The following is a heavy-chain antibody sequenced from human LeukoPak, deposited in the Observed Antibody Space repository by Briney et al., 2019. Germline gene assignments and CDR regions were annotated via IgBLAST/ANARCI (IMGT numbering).Heavy chain of an antibody. CDR3: AKRGVVIRVILVGFHKEAYYFDS. CDR2: ISGSGGAT. Sequence: GGSLRLSCAVSGITLSNYGMSWVRQAPGRGLEWVAGISGSGGATNYADSVKGRFTISRDNPKNTLFLHMNSLRAEDTAVYFCAKRGVVIRVILVGFHKEAYYFDSWGQGALVTVSS. J-gene: IGHJ4*02. CDR1: GITLSNYG. V-gene: IGHV3-23*01. D-gene: IGHD3-22*01.